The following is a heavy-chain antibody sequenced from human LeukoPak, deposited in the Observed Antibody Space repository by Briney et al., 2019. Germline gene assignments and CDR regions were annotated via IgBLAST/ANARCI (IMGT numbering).Heavy chain of an antibody. V-gene: IGHV4-34*01. CDR1: GGSFSDYY. Sequence: SETLSLTCAVYGGSFSDYYWSWIRQSPGKGLEWIGEINHSGSTTNYNPSLKNRVTISADTSKKEFSLKMTSVIAADTAVYYCARATVAAVGNGRDYWYFDLWGRGTLVAVSS. J-gene: IGHJ2*01. CDR2: INHSGSTT. CDR3: ARATVAAVGNGRDYWYFDL. D-gene: IGHD6-13*01.